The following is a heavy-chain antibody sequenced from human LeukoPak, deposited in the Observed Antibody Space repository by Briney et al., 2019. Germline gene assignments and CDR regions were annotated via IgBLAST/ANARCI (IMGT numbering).Heavy chain of an antibody. CDR2: ISNDGSNK. V-gene: IGHV3-30*03. CDR3: ARIGYSSSSNDY. Sequence: PGGSLRLSCAASGFTFSNYGTHWVRQAPGKGLEWVAIISNDGSNKYYADSVKGRFTISRDNSKNTLYLQMNSLRAEDTAVYYCARIGYSSSSNDYWGQGTLVIVSS. J-gene: IGHJ4*02. D-gene: IGHD6-6*01. CDR1: GFTFSNYG.